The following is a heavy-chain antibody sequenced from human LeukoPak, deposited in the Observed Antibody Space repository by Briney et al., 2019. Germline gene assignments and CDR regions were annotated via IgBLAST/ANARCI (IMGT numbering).Heavy chain of an antibody. CDR1: GFTFSSYA. CDR2: ISGSGGST. D-gene: IGHD6-13*01. V-gene: IGHV3-23*01. Sequence: GGSLRLSCAASGFTFSSYAMSWVRQAPGKGLEWVSAISGSGGSTYYADSVKGRFTISRDNSKNTLYLQMDRLRAEDTAVYYCAKDRRGPAAGTWYFDSWGQGTLVTVSS. CDR3: AKDRRGPAAGTWYFDS. J-gene: IGHJ4*02.